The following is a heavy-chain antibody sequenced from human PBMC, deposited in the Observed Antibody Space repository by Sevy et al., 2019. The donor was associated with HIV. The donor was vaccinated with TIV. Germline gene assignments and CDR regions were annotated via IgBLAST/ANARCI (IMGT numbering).Heavy chain of an antibody. Sequence: GGSLRLSCAASGFTFSSYAMHWVRQAPGKGLEWVAVISYDGSNKYYADSVKGRFTISRDNSKNTLYLQMNSLRAEDTAVYCCARGFLEWLLPSWFDPWGQGTLVTVSS. D-gene: IGHD3-3*01. CDR2: ISYDGSNK. CDR3: ARGFLEWLLPSWFDP. V-gene: IGHV3-30-3*01. J-gene: IGHJ5*02. CDR1: GFTFSSYA.